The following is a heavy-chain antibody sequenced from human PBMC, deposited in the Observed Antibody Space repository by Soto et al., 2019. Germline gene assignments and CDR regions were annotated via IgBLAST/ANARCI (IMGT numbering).Heavy chain of an antibody. CDR3: ARDPPRVVRAAMRGGGGHDPGDY. D-gene: IGHD2-2*01. V-gene: IGHV3-21*01. CDR2: ISSSSSYI. CDR1: GFTFSSYS. Sequence: EVQLVESGGGLVKPGGSLRLSCAASGFTFSSYSMNWVRQAPGKGLEWVSSISSSSSYIYYADSVKGRFTISRDNAKNSLYLQMKGLRAEDTAVYYCARDPPRVVRAAMRGGGGHDPGDYWGQGNLVTVSS. J-gene: IGHJ4*02.